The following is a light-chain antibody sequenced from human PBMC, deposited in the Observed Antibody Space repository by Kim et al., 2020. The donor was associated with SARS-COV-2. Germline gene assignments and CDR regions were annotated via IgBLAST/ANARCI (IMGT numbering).Light chain of an antibody. Sequence: RQTATLTCTGNSSNVGDQGAAWLRQHQEPPPILPSHRNNNRPTGISERLSASGSGDTASLTITGLQPENEADYYCSTWDSSLTAWVFGGGTQLTVL. CDR1: SSNVGDQG. J-gene: IGLJ3*02. V-gene: IGLV10-54*01. CDR3: STWDSSLTAWV. CDR2: RNN.